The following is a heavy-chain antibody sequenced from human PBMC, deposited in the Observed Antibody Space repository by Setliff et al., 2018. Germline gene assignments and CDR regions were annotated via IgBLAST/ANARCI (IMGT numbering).Heavy chain of an antibody. CDR1: GFTFSTYV. CDR3: AREEVEPLSMTSYYYYMDV. D-gene: IGHD1-1*01. J-gene: IGHJ6*03. V-gene: IGHV3-23*01. Sequence: GGSLRLSCAASGFTFSTYVMTWVRQAPGKGLEWVSSIHGEGFDTYYADSVKGRFTISRDNSINTVYLQMNSLRREDTAVYFCAREEVEPLSMTSYYYYMDVWGRGTTVTVSS. CDR2: IHGEGFDT.